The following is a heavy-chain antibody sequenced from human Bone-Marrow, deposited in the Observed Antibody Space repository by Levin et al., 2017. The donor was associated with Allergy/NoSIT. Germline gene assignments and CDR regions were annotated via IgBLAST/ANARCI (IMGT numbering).Heavy chain of an antibody. J-gene: IGHJ4*02. CDR3: VRESGSSGWGFDY. CDR1: GFTVSSSD. V-gene: IGHV3-53*01. Sequence: SGGSLRLSCAASGFTVSSSDMSWVRQAPGKGLEWVSLIYKGGNTYYADSVKGRFTISRDNSKNTLSLQMNSLRAEDTGVYYCVRESGSSGWGFDYWGQGTLVTVSS. CDR2: IYKGGNT. D-gene: IGHD6-19*01.